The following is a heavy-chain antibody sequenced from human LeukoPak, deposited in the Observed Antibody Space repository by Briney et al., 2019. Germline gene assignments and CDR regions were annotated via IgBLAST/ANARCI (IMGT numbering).Heavy chain of an antibody. J-gene: IGHJ6*02. CDR3: ARASTRVVVVITSSYYYGMDV. CDR2: MNPNSGNT. V-gene: IGHV1-8*02. Sequence: GASVKVSCKASGGTFSSYDINWVRQATGQGLEWMGWMNPNSGNTGYAQKFQGRVTMTRNTSISTAYMELSSLRSEDTAVYYCARASTRVVVVITSSYYYGMDVWGQGTTVTVS. D-gene: IGHD3-22*01. CDR1: GGTFSSYD.